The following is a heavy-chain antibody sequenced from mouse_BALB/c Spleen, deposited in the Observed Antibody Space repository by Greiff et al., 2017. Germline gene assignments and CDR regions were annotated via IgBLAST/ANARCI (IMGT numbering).Heavy chain of an antibody. CDR1: GYTFTDYE. CDR3: TRSGLLQERFAY. V-gene: IGHV1-15*01. CDR2: IDPETGGT. Sequence: VKVVESGAELVRPGASVTLSCKASGYTFTDYEMHWVKQTPVHGLEWIGAIDPETGGTAYNQKFKGKATLTADKSSSTAYMELRSLTSEDSAVYYCTRSGLLQERFAYWGQGTLVTVSA. D-gene: IGHD1-1*01. J-gene: IGHJ3*01.